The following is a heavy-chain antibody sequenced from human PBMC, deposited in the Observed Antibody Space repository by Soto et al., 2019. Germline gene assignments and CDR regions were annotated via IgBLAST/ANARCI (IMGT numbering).Heavy chain of an antibody. D-gene: IGHD2-8*01. V-gene: IGHV3-23*01. Sequence: EVQLLESGGGLVQPGWSLRLSCAASGFTFSIYAMSWVRQAPWKGLELFSAISGSGGSTYYADSVKCRFTISRDNSKNTLYLQMNSLRAEDTAVYYFAKGLIVLMVYAIGVGFDYWGQGTLVTVSS. J-gene: IGHJ4*02. CDR2: ISGSGGST. CDR1: GFTFSIYA. CDR3: AKGLIVLMVYAIGVGFDY.